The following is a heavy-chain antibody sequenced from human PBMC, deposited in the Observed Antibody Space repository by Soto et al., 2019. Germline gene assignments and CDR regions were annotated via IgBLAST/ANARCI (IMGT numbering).Heavy chain of an antibody. J-gene: IGHJ6*02. Sequence: QVQLVQSGAEVKKPGSSVKVSCQSSGGTFTDSAVSWVRQAPGQGLEWMGGIIPISRTASYSQKFQGRISITAHESRETTYLELTSLTAEDTAVYYCATGGDLAAPGLTDYFAMDVWGQGTTVTVSS. D-gene: IGHD6-13*01. CDR1: GGTFTDSA. CDR2: IIPISRTA. V-gene: IGHV1-69*01. CDR3: ATGGDLAAPGLTDYFAMDV.